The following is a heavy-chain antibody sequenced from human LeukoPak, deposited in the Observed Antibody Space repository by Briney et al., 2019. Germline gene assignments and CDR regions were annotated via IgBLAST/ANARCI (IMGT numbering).Heavy chain of an antibody. CDR3: ARAHIQDYTIVGLVDH. V-gene: IGHV3-21*01. D-gene: IGHD1-26*01. CDR2: ISSRSTYA. CDR1: GFTFSDYS. Sequence: GGSLRLSCAASGFTFSDYSMNWVRQAPGQGLEWVSSISSRSTYAYYADSVRGRFTISRDSAKNSLFLQMDSLRVEDTAVYYCARAHIQDYTIVGLVDHWGKGTLVTVAS. J-gene: IGHJ5*02.